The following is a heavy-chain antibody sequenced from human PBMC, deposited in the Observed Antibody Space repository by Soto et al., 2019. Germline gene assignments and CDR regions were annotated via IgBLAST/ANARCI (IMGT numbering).Heavy chain of an antibody. CDR2: IRSYNNST. CDR3: ARHGNGDDY. Sequence: WASVKVSCKASGYTFTSYGVNWVRQAPGQGLEWMRWIRSYNNSTNYAQKLQGRVTMTTDTSTNTAYMELRSLRSDDTAVYYCARHGNGDDYWGQGTLVTVSS. J-gene: IGHJ4*02. D-gene: IGHD2-8*01. V-gene: IGHV1-18*01. CDR1: GYTFTSYG.